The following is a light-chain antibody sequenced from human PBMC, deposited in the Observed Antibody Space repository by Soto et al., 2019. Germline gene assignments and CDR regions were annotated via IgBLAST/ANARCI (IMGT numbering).Light chain of an antibody. CDR2: LNSDGSH. V-gene: IGLV4-69*01. CDR3: QTWGTGIVL. J-gene: IGLJ2*01. Sequence: QSVLTQSPSASASLGASVKLTCTLSSGHSNYAIAWHQQQPEKGPRYLMKLNSDGSHSKGGGIPDRFSGSSSGAERYLTISSLQSEDEADYYCQTWGTGIVLFGGGTKLTVL. CDR1: SGHSNYA.